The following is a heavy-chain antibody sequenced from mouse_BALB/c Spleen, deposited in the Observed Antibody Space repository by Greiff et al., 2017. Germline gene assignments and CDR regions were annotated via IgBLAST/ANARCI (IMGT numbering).Heavy chain of an antibody. D-gene: IGHD2-14*01. V-gene: IGHV5-17*02. Sequence: EVQGVESGGGLVQPGGSRKLSCAASGFTFSSFGMHWVRQAPEKGLEWVAYISSGSSTIYYADTVKGRFTISRDNPKNTLFLQMTSLRSEDTAMYYCARMRDDDAMDYWGQGTSVTVSS. CDR1: GFTFSSFG. CDR3: ARMRDDDAMDY. CDR2: ISSGSSTI. J-gene: IGHJ4*01.